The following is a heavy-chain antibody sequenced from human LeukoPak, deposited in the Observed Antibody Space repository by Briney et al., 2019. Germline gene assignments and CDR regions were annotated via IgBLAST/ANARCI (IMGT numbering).Heavy chain of an antibody. CDR2: ISYDGCNK. CDR1: GFTFSSYA. D-gene: IGHD3-9*01. V-gene: IGHV3-30*04. Sequence: GGSLRLSCAASGFTFSSYAMHWVRQAPGKGLEWVAVISYDGCNKYYADSVKGRFTISRDNSKNTLYLQMNSLRAEDTAVYYCARDMTGSHNWFDPWGQGTLVTVSS. CDR3: ARDMTGSHNWFDP. J-gene: IGHJ5*02.